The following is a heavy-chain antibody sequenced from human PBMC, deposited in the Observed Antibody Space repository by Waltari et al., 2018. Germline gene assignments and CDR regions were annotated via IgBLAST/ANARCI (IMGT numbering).Heavy chain of an antibody. J-gene: IGHJ4*02. D-gene: IGHD4-17*01. V-gene: IGHV3-7*04. CDR3: ARADYGGSADYDY. CDR2: INEEGSEK. Sequence: EVQLVESGGTLVQPGGSLRLSCVASGFTFSSCWMTWVRQAPGKGLDWLANINEEGSEKFYVDSVTGRFSISRDNAKNSLYLQMNTLTVEDTAVYYCARADYGGSADYDYWGQGTLVTVSS. CDR1: GFTFSSCW.